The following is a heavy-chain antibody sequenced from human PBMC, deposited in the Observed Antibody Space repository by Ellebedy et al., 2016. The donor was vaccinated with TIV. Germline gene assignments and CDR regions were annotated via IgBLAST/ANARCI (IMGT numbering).Heavy chain of an antibody. V-gene: IGHV3-74*01. CDR1: GFTFSTYW. J-gene: IGHJ4*02. CDR2: INDDGSTT. CDR3: ARRNPSGYDPFLDS. D-gene: IGHD5-12*01. Sequence: GESLKISCTASGFTFSTYWMLWVRQAPGKGLVWISHINDDGSTTTYADSVEGRFTISSDNAKNTLFLQMNSLSAEDTAQYFCARRNPSGYDPFLDSWGQGALVTVSS.